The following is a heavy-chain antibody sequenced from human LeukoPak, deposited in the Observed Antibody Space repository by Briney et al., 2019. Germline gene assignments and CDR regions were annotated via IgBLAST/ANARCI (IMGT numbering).Heavy chain of an antibody. J-gene: IGHJ5*02. CDR1: GYTFTGYY. CDR2: MNPNSGGT. CDR3: ARGYCSGGSCYSVENWFDP. V-gene: IGHV1-2*06. D-gene: IGHD2-15*01. Sequence: ASVKVSCKAAGYTFTGYYMFWVRQAPGQELELMGRMNPNSGGTNYAQKFQGRVTMTRGTSISTAYMELSRLRSDDTAVYYCARGYCSGGSCYSVENWFDPWGQGTLVTVSS.